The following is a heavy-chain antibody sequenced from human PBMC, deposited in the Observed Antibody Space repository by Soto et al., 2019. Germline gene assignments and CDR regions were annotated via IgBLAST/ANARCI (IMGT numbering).Heavy chain of an antibody. Sequence: SVKVSCKASGGTFSSYAISWVRQAPGQGLEWMGGIIPIFGTANYAQKFQGRVTITADEFTSTAYMELSSLRSEGKAVYYCAGWVQQAAAGNFWGQGTLVTVSS. CDR3: AGWVQQAAAGNF. J-gene: IGHJ4*02. CDR1: GGTFSSYA. D-gene: IGHD6-13*01. V-gene: IGHV1-69*13. CDR2: IIPIFGTA.